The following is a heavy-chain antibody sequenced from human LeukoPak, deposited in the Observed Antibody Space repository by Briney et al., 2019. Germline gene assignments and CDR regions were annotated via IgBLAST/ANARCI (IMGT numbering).Heavy chain of an antibody. V-gene: IGHV1-18*01. J-gene: IGHJ4*02. Sequence: GASVKVSCEASGYTFDNYVIAWVRQAPGHGLEWMGWISPYNGNTFSAQKLQGRVTLTTDTSTSKAYMELRSLRSDDTAVYYCARSGPKDWALDYWGRGTLVTVSS. D-gene: IGHD1-14*01. CDR3: ARSGPKDWALDY. CDR1: GYTFDNYV. CDR2: ISPYNGNT.